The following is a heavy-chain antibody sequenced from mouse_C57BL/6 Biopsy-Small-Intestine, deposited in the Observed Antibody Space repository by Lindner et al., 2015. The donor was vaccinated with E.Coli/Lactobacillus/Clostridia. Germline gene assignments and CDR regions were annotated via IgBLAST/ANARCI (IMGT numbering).Heavy chain of an antibody. CDR3: AREFITTLGYYFDY. D-gene: IGHD1-1*01. Sequence: VQLQESGAELVKPGASVKLSCKASGYIFTRYWMHWVKQRPGQGLEWIGMIHPNDVTTNFNEKFKNTATLTVDKSFSTAYMQVSSLTSEDSAVYYCAREFITTLGYYFDYWGHGTTLTVSS. CDR1: GYIFTRYW. CDR2: IHPNDVTT. J-gene: IGHJ2*01. V-gene: IGHV1-64*01.